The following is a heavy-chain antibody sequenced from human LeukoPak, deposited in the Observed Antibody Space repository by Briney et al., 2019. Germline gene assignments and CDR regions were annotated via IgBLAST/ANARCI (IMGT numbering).Heavy chain of an antibody. Sequence: GGSLRLSCAASGGTFSSYAISWVRQAPGQGLEWMGGIIPIFGTANYAQKFQGRVTITADESTSTAYMELSSLRSEDTAVYYCARPLGIFGVVPMGLYYYGMDVWGQGTTVTVSS. CDR2: IIPIFGTA. V-gene: IGHV1-69*01. J-gene: IGHJ6*02. CDR3: ARPLGIFGVVPMGLYYYGMDV. D-gene: IGHD3-3*01. CDR1: GGTFSSYA.